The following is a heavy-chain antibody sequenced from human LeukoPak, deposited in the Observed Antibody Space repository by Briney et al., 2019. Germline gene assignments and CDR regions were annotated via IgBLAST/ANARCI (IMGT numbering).Heavy chain of an antibody. CDR3: ARETGGGDSYGV. V-gene: IGHV4-31*03. J-gene: IGHJ4*02. Sequence: SQTLSLTCTVSGGSISSGGYYWSWIRQLPGRGLEWIGYIYHTGRSSFNPSLTSRTTISVDTSQNQFSLTLNSMTPADSAVYYCARETGGGDSYGVWGQGILVTVSS. CDR2: IYHTGRS. D-gene: IGHD5-18*01. CDR1: GGSISSGGYY.